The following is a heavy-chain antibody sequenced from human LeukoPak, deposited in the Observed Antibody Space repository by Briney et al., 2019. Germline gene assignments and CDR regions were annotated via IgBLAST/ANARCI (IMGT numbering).Heavy chain of an antibody. CDR2: ISGSGGST. J-gene: IGHJ4*02. CDR1: GFTFSSYA. CDR3: ARGGGDSGYDYDDF. Sequence: PGGSLRLSCAASGFTFSSYAMSWVRQAPGKGLEWVSAISGSGGSTYYADSVKGRFAISRDNSKNSLYLQMNSLRAEDTAVYYCARGGGDSGYDYDDFWGQGTLVTVSS. V-gene: IGHV3-23*01. D-gene: IGHD5-12*01.